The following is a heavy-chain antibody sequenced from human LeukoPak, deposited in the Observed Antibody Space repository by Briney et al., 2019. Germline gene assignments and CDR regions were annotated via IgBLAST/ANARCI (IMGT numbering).Heavy chain of an antibody. D-gene: IGHD3-10*01. CDR1: GFTFSSYS. J-gene: IGHJ3*02. CDR2: ISSSSSTI. V-gene: IGHV3-48*02. Sequence: GGSLRLSCAASGFTFSSYSMNWVRQAPGKGLEWVSSISSSSSTIYYADSVKGRFTISRDNAKNSLYLQMNSLRDEDTAVYYCARDPFLTYYYGSGSRTDAFDIWGQGTMVTVSS. CDR3: ARDPFLTYYYGSGSRTDAFDI.